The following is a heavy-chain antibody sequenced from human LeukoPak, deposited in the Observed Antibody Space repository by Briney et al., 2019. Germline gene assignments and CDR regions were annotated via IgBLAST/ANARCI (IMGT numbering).Heavy chain of an antibody. J-gene: IGHJ4*02. CDR2: IDHSGST. V-gene: IGHV4-34*01. Sequence: SETLSLTCAVYVGSFSGYYWTWIRQAPGKGLEWIGEIDHSGSTKYNPSLKSRVTISVDTSKNQFSLKLTSVTAADTAVYYCARHGMEFDYWGQGTLVTVSS. CDR1: VGSFSGYY. D-gene: IGHD1-1*01. CDR3: ARHGMEFDY.